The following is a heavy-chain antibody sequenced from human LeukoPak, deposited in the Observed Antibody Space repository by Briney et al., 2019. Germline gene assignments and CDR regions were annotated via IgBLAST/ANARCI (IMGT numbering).Heavy chain of an antibody. CDR2: ISWNSATI. Sequence: AGGSLRLSCAASGFTFDDYAMHWVRQAPGKGLEWVSGISWNSATIGYADSVKGRFTISRDNAKKSLYLQMTSLRVEDTALYYCAKDIGSGSSGAGPYYYYYGMNVWGQGTTVIVSS. CDR1: GFTFDDYA. V-gene: IGHV3-9*01. CDR3: AKDIGSGSSGAGPYYYYYGMNV. D-gene: IGHD3-10*01. J-gene: IGHJ6*02.